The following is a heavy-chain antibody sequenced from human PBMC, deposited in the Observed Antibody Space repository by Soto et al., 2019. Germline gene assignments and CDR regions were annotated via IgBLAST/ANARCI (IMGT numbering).Heavy chain of an antibody. CDR1: GFTFSSHA. Sequence: EVQLLESGGGLVQPGGSLRLSCAASGFTFSSHAMSWVRQAPGKGLEWVSGISGSGRSIYYEDSVKGRFTISRDNSKNTLYLQMNSLRAEDTAVHYCAKGGSRGGGIAAAGFDYWGQGTLVTVSS. V-gene: IGHV3-23*01. CDR3: AKGGSRGGGIAAAGFDY. D-gene: IGHD6-13*01. J-gene: IGHJ4*02. CDR2: ISGSGRSI.